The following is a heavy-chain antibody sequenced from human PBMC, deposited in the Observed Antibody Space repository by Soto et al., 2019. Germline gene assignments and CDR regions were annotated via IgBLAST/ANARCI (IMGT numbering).Heavy chain of an antibody. D-gene: IGHD3-9*01. CDR2: IYYSGST. Sequence: SETLSLTCTVFGGSISSGGYYWSWIRQNPGKGLEWIGYIYYSGSTYYNPSLKSRVTISVDTSKNQFSLKLSAVTAADTAVYYCARVGYFDWLLHWFDPWGQGTLVTVSS. CDR1: GGSISSGGYY. J-gene: IGHJ5*02. CDR3: ARVGYFDWLLHWFDP. V-gene: IGHV4-31*03.